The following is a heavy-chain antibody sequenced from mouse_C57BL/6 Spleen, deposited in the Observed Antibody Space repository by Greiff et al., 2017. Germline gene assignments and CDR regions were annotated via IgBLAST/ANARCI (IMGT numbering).Heavy chain of an antibody. CDR1: GYTFTDYN. J-gene: IGHJ1*03. CDR3: ARSCLYDYDPCWYFDV. CDR2: INPNNGGT. D-gene: IGHD2-4*01. Sequence: EVQLQQSGPELVKPGASVKMSCKASGYTFTDYNMHWVKQSHGKSLEWIGYINPNNGGTSYNQKFKGKATLTVNKSSSTAYMERRSLTSEDSAVYYCARSCLYDYDPCWYFDVWGTGTTVTVSS. V-gene: IGHV1-22*01.